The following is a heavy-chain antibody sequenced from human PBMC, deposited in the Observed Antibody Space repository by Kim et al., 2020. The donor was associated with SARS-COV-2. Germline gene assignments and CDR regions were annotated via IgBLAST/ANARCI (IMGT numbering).Heavy chain of an antibody. V-gene: IGHV4-34*01. J-gene: IGHJ6*02. CDR3: ASGGSGTIFGRVLGYYYYGMDV. CDR2: INHSGST. CDR1: GGSFSGYY. Sequence: SETLSLTCAVYGGSFSGYYWSWIRQPPGKGLEWIGEINHSGSTNYNPSLKSRVTISVDTSKNQFSLKLSSVTAADTAVYYCASGGSGTIFGRVLGYYYYGMDVWGQGTTVTVSS. D-gene: IGHD3-3*01.